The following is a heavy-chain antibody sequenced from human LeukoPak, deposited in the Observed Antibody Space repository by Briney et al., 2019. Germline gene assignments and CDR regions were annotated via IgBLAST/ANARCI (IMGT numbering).Heavy chain of an antibody. CDR3: AKMPAYYYDSSGYAFHFDY. J-gene: IGHJ4*02. D-gene: IGHD3-22*01. Sequence: GGSLRLSCAASGFTFSSYAMSWVRQAPGKGLEWVSTISGSGGSTYYTDSVKGRFTISRDNSKSTLYLQMNSLRAEDTAIYYCAKMPAYYYDSSGYAFHFDYWGQGTLVTVSS. CDR2: ISGSGGST. V-gene: IGHV3-23*01. CDR1: GFTFSSYA.